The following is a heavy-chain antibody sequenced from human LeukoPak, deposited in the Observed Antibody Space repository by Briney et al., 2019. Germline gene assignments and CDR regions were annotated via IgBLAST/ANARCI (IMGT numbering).Heavy chain of an antibody. V-gene: IGHV4-38-2*02. CDR1: GYSISSGYY. J-gene: IGHJ5*02. CDR3: AISSSGWYTPSGWFDP. D-gene: IGHD6-19*01. Sequence: SETLSLTCTVSGYSISSGYYWGWIRQPPGKGLEWIGSIYHSGSTYYNPSLKSRVTMSVDTSKNQFSLKLSSVTAADTAVYYCAISSSGWYTPSGWFDPWGQGTLVTVSS. CDR2: IYHSGST.